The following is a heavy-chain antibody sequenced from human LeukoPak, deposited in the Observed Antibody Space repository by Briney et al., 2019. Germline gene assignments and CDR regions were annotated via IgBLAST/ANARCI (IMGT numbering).Heavy chain of an antibody. J-gene: IGHJ4*02. V-gene: IGHV3-30*02. D-gene: IGHD6-19*01. Sequence: GGSLRLSCATSGFTFSGYGMHWVRQAPGKGLEWVAFIRYGGSIKYYADSVKGRFTISRDDSQNTLYLQMNTLRTEDTAVYYCAGIAVAGLYWGQGTLVTVSS. CDR3: AGIAVAGLY. CDR2: IRYGGSIK. CDR1: GFTFSGYG.